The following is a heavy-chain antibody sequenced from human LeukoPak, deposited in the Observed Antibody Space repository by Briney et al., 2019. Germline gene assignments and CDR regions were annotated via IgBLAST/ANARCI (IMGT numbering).Heavy chain of an antibody. V-gene: IGHV3-23*01. CDR2: ITDSGGST. J-gene: IGHJ4*02. CDR1: GFTFSSYA. Sequence: GGSLRLSCAASGFTFSSYAMSWVRQAPGKGLEWVSAITDSGGSTYYADSVKGRFTISRDNSKNTLYLQMNSLRAEDTAVYYCAKDRKFDFWSGSLFDYWGQGTLVTVSS. CDR3: AKDRKFDFWSGSLFDY. D-gene: IGHD3-3*01.